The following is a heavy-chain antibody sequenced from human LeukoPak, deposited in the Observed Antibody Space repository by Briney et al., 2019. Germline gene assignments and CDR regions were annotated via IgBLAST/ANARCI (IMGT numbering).Heavy chain of an antibody. D-gene: IGHD1-26*01. CDR3: AGSGANTEFDY. V-gene: IGHV1-18*01. CDR1: GYTFTSYG. J-gene: IGHJ4*02. CDR2: ISAYNGNT. Sequence: EASVTVSCKASGYTFTSYGISWVRQAPGQGLEWMGWISAYNGNTNYAQKLQGRVTMTTDTSTSTAYMELRSLRSDDTAVYYCAGSGANTEFDYWGQGTLVTVSS.